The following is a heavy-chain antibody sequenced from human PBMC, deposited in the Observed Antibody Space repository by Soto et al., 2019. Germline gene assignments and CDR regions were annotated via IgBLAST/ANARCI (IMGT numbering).Heavy chain of an antibody. CDR1: GFVFGDYA. CDR2: IRSETFGGTA. CDR3: TRGGIDVVVPAAQGFFYYGMDV. V-gene: IGHV3-49*04. J-gene: IGHJ6*02. Sequence: PGGSLRLSCITSGFVFGDYAMIWARQAPGKGLEWVAFIRSETFGGTADYAASVKGRFTVSGDDSKRITYLQMSSLKSEDTAVYFCTRGGIDVVVPAAQGFFYYGMDVWCQGTTVTVSS. D-gene: IGHD2-2*01.